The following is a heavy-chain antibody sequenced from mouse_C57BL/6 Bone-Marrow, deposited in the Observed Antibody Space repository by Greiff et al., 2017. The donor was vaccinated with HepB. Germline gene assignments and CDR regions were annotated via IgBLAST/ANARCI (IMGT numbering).Heavy chain of an antibody. V-gene: IGHV1-63*01. CDR1: GYTFTNYW. J-gene: IGHJ1*03. CDR3: ARWGIFPSLYFDV. CDR2: IYPGGGYT. Sequence: VQLQESGAELVRPGTSVKMSCKASGYTFTNYWIGWAKQRPGHGLEWIGDIYPGGGYTNYNEKFKGKATLTADKSSSTAYMQFSSLPSEDSAIYYCARWGIFPSLYFDVWGTGTTVTVSS.